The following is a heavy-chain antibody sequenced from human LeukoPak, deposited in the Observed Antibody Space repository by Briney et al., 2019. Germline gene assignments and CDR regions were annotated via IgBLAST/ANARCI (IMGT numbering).Heavy chain of an antibody. Sequence: GESLKISCKTSGYSFTTYWIGWVRQMPGTGLEWVGAIYPDDSDTRYSPSFQGQVVIPADRSIRTAYLQWNTLKTSDTAMYYCARQRGASGTINHFDPWGRGTLVTVSS. J-gene: IGHJ5*02. CDR2: IYPDDSDT. V-gene: IGHV5-51*01. D-gene: IGHD3-10*01. CDR1: GYSFTTYW. CDR3: ARQRGASGTINHFDP.